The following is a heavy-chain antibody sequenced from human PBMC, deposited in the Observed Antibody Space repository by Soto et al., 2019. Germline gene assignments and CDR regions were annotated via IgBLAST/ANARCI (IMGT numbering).Heavy chain of an antibody. CDR2: IIPIFGTA. V-gene: IGHV1-69*12. D-gene: IGHD3-9*01. CDR1: GGTFSSYA. CDR3: ARNRGDIVTGPRKARCYYYGMDV. J-gene: IGHJ6*01. Sequence: QVQLVQSGAEVKKPGSSVKVSCKASGGTFSSYAISWVRQAPGQGLEWMGGIIPIFGTANYAQKFQGRVTITADESTSAACMELSSLRSEDTAVYNCARNRGDIVTGPRKARCYYYGMDVWRQGATVTVS.